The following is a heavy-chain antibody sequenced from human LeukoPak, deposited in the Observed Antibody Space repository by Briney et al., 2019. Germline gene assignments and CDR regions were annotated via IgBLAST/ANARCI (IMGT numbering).Heavy chain of an antibody. CDR1: GGSISSSSYY. J-gene: IGHJ4*02. CDR2: IYYSGST. CDR3: ARGYSYGFSLGY. Sequence: PSETLSLTCTVSGGSISSSSYYWGWIRQPPGKGLEWIGSIYYSGSTYYNPSLKSRVTISVDTSKNQFSLKLSSVTAADTAVYYCARGYSYGFSLGYWGQGTLVTVSS. D-gene: IGHD5-18*01. V-gene: IGHV4-39*07.